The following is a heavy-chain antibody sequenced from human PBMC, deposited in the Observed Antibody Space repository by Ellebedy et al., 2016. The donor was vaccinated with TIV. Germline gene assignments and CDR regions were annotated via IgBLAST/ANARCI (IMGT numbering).Heavy chain of an antibody. Sequence: GESLKISCAASGFTVNTNYMTWVRQAPGKGLEWVSVIYNDGSTYYADSVKGRFTISRDNSKNTLYLQMNSLRAEDTAVYYCARGFWSGYSNAFDIWGQGTMVTVSS. V-gene: IGHV3-53*01. J-gene: IGHJ3*02. CDR2: IYNDGST. D-gene: IGHD3-3*01. CDR3: ARGFWSGYSNAFDI. CDR1: GFTVNTNY.